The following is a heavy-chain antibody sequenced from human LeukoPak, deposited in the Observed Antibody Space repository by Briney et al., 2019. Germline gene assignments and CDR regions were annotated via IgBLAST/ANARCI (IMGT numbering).Heavy chain of an antibody. CDR2: ISSSSSYI. D-gene: IGHD3-3*01. V-gene: IGHV3-21*01. J-gene: IGHJ5*02. CDR1: GFTFSSYS. Sequence: GGSLRLSCAASGFTFSSYSMNWVRQAPGKGLEWVSSISSSSSYIYYADSVKGRFTISRDNAKNSLYLQMNSLRAEDTAVYYCARDPPDFGVVIIGSWFDPWGQGTLVTVSS. CDR3: ARDPPDFGVVIIGSWFDP.